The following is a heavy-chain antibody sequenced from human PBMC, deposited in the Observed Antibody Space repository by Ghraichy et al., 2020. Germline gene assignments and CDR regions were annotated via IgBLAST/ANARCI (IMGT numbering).Heavy chain of an antibody. V-gene: IGHV3-23*01. CDR2: IKNSDDST. D-gene: IGHD2-21*01. Sequence: GGSLRLSCAASGFTFSSYAMSWVRQAPGKGLEWVSSIKNSDDSTYYADSVKGRFIISRDNSKNTLYLQMNSLRAEDTAVYYCAKDASVITIYYYYGMDVWGQGTTVTVSS. CDR3: AKDASVITIYYYYGMDV. J-gene: IGHJ6*02. CDR1: GFTFSSYA.